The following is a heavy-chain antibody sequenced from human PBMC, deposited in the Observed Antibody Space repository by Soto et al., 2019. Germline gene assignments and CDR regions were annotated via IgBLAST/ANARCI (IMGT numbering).Heavy chain of an antibody. J-gene: IGHJ4*02. CDR2: ISYDGSNK. CDR1: GFTFSSYG. Sequence: GGSLRLSCAASGFTFSSYGMHWVRQAPGKGLEWVAVISYDGSNKYYADSVKGRFTISRDNSKNTLYLQMNSLRAEDTAVYFCAKDYDSSGYGGFDYWGQGTLVTVSS. D-gene: IGHD3-22*01. V-gene: IGHV3-30*18. CDR3: AKDYDSSGYGGFDY.